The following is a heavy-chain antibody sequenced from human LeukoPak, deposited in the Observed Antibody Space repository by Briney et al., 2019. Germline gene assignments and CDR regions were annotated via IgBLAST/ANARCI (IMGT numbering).Heavy chain of an antibody. V-gene: IGHV3-23*01. CDR3: AKPRVSAATLGPIDY. CDR1: GFTFSSYA. J-gene: IGHJ4*02. CDR2: ISGSGGST. Sequence: GGSLRLSCAASGFTFSSYAMGWVRPAPAKGLEWVSSISGSGGSTYYADSVKGRLTISRDNSKNTLYLQMNSLRAEDTDVYYCAKPRVSAATLGPIDYWGQGTLVTVSS. D-gene: IGHD2-2*01.